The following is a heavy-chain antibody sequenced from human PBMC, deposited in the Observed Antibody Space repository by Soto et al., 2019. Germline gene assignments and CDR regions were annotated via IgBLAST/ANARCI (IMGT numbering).Heavy chain of an antibody. J-gene: IGHJ6*03. Sequence: SETLSLTCTVSGGSISSYYWSWIRQPPGKGLEWIGYIYYSGSTNYNPSLKSRVTISVDTSKNQFSLKLSSVTAADTAVYYCARQTGGFGVVYGYYYYMDVWGKGTTVTVSS. CDR3: ARQTGGFGVVYGYYYYMDV. CDR2: IYYSGST. V-gene: IGHV4-59*08. CDR1: GGSISSYY. D-gene: IGHD3-3*01.